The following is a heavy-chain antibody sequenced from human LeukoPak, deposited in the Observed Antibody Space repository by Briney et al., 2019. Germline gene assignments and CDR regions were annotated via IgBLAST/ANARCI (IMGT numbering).Heavy chain of an antibody. V-gene: IGHV4-38-2*02. Sequence: SETLSLICTVSGDSVTNDFFWGWVRQPPGKELEWIGSFCLGRDTYYRPSLKSRLTISVDTSKNQFSLNLNSVTAADTAVYYCARWASISREPGGFFDHWGQGTLVTVSS. D-gene: IGHD1-14*01. CDR3: ARWASISREPGGFFDH. CDR1: GDSVTNDFF. J-gene: IGHJ4*02. CDR2: FCLGRDT.